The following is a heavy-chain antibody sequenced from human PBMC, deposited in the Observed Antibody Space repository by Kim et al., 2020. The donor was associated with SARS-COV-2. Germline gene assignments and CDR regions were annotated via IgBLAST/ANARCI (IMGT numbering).Heavy chain of an antibody. J-gene: IGHJ4*02. D-gene: IGHD3-22*01. CDR1: GGSFSGYY. Sequence: SETLSLTCAVYGGSFSGYYWSWIRQPPGKGLEWIGEINHSGSTNYNPSLKSRVTISVDTSKNQFSLKLSSVTAADTAVYYCARARVQYASSGYRFDYWGQGTLVTVSS. CDR2: INHSGST. V-gene: IGHV4-34*01. CDR3: ARARVQYASSGYRFDY.